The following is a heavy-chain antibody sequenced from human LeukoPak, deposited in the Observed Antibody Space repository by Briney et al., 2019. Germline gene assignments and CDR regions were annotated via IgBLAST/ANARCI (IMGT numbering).Heavy chain of an antibody. CDR1: GYTFTGYY. Sequence: GASVKVSCKASGYTFTGYYMHWVRQAPGQGLEWMGIINPSGGSTSYAQKFQGRVTMTRDMSTSTVYMELSSLRSEDTAVYYCARDGGRRDGYTRDNWYFDLWGRGTLVTVSS. CDR2: INPSGGST. J-gene: IGHJ2*01. CDR3: ARDGGRRDGYTRDNWYFDL. D-gene: IGHD5-24*01. V-gene: IGHV1-46*01.